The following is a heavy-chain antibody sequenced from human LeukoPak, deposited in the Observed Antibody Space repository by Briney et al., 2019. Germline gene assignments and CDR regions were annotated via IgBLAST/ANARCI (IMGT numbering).Heavy chain of an antibody. Sequence: PSETLSLTCAVYGGSFSGYYWGWIRQPPGKGLEWIGEINHSGSTNYNPSLKSRVTISVDTSKNQFSLKLSSVTAADTAVYYCARGGLLWFGELFNHWGQGTLVTVSS. CDR3: ARGGLLWFGELFNH. J-gene: IGHJ5*02. CDR1: GGSFSGYY. V-gene: IGHV4-34*01. D-gene: IGHD3-10*01. CDR2: INHSGST.